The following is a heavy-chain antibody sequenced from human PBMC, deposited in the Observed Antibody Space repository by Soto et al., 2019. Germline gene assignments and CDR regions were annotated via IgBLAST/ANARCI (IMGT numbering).Heavy chain of an antibody. CDR2: VKSKTDGGTV. Sequence: EVQLVESGGGLVKPGGSLRLSCAASGFTFSDVWMTWVRQAPGKGLEWVGRVKSKTDGGTVDYAAPVKGRFIISRDDSRSTVSRQMEGRKIEDTAVYYCMSPSGGGRTVDYWGEGTLVTVSS. CDR3: MSPSGGGRTVDY. J-gene: IGHJ4*02. V-gene: IGHV3-15*01. D-gene: IGHD3-16*01. CDR1: GFTFSDVW.